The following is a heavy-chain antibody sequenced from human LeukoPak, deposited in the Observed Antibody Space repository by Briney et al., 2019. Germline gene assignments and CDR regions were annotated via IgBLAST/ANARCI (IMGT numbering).Heavy chain of an antibody. D-gene: IGHD2-21*02. Sequence: SETLSLTCTVSGGPISNYYWSWIRQPAGKGLEWIGRISASGNTNYNPSLKSRVTMSVDTSMNLFALKLSSVTAADTAVYYCARQGVATAIDYWGQGTLVNVSS. CDR1: GGPISNYY. J-gene: IGHJ4*02. V-gene: IGHV4-4*07. CDR3: ARQGVATAIDY. CDR2: ISASGNT.